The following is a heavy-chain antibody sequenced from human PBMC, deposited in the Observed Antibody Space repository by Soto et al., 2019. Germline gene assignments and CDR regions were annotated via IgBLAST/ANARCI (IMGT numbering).Heavy chain of an antibody. CDR3: AFGPFDYFDY. CDR2: IYYSGST. Sequence: SETLSLTCTVSGGSISSYYWSWIRQPPGKGLEWIGYIYYSGSTNYNPSLKSRVTISVDTSKNQFSLKLSSVTAADTAVYYCAFGPFDYFDYWGQGTLVTVSS. V-gene: IGHV4-59*01. CDR1: GGSISSYY. D-gene: IGHD3-16*01. J-gene: IGHJ4*02.